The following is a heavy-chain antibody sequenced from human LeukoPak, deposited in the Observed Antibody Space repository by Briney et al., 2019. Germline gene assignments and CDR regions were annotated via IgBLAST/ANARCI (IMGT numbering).Heavy chain of an antibody. J-gene: IGHJ5*02. CDR3: ARDPSSFGGRFDP. Sequence: SETLSLTCTVSGGSISSHFWTWIRQPPGKGLEWIGYIYYSGTTNYNPSLKSRVTMSVDTSKNQFSLKLRSVTAADTAVYYCARDPSSFGGRFDPWGQGALVAVSS. D-gene: IGHD3-10*01. CDR1: GGSISSHF. CDR2: IYYSGTT. V-gene: IGHV4-59*11.